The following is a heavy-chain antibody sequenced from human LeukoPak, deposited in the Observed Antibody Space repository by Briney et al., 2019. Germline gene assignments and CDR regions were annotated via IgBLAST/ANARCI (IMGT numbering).Heavy chain of an antibody. J-gene: IGHJ4*02. CDR3: AKDRSCSGGTCYRSRLCDY. CDR1: GFTFGNYW. D-gene: IGHD2-15*01. V-gene: IGHV3-74*01. CDR2: IDNDGRDA. Sequence: GGPLRLSCAASGFTFGNYWMHWVRQSPGKGLVWVSRIDNDGRDARYADSVKGRFTISRDNSKNTLYLQMNSLRAEDTAVYYCAKDRSCSGGTCYRSRLCDYWGQGTLVTVSS.